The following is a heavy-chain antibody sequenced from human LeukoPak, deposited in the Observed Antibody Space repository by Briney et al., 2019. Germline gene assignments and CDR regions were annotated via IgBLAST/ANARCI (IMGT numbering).Heavy chain of an antibody. CDR3: ARDRRAVAGIPYYYYYYGMDV. Sequence: GASVKVSCKASGYTFTGYYMHWVRQAPGQGLEWMGWINPNGGGTNYAQKFQGWVTMTRDTSISTAYMELSRLRSDDTAVYYCARDRRAVAGIPYYYYYYGMDVWGKGTTVTVSS. V-gene: IGHV1-2*04. J-gene: IGHJ6*04. CDR2: INPNGGGT. D-gene: IGHD6-19*01. CDR1: GYTFTGYY.